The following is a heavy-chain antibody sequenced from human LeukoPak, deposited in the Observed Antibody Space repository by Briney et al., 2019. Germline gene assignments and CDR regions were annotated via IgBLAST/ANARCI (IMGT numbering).Heavy chain of an antibody. CDR3: AKDLRPDGVDNFDH. CDR1: GFNFNSYT. V-gene: IGHV3-23*01. CDR2: ILASGSPT. Sequence: PGGSLRLSCAASGFNFNSYTMNWVRQAPGKGLQWVANILASGSPTYYADSVKGRFIISRDNSKNTVYLQMNSLRVEDTAIYYCAKDLRPDGVDNFDHWGQGILVTASS. J-gene: IGHJ4*02. D-gene: IGHD2-8*01.